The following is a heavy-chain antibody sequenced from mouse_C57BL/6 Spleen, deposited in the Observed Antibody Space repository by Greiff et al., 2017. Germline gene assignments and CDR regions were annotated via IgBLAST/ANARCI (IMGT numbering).Heavy chain of an antibody. V-gene: IGHV14-4*01. J-gene: IGHJ3*01. CDR1: GFNIKDDY. CDR3: TTGVTSFAY. CDR2: IDPENGDT. Sequence: EVKLMESGAELVRPGASVKLSCTASGFNIKDDYMHWVQQRPDQGLEWIGWIDPENGDTEYASKFQGKATIPADTSSNTAYLQLSSLTSEDTTVYYCTTGVTSFAYWGQGTLVTVSA. D-gene: IGHD2-3*01.